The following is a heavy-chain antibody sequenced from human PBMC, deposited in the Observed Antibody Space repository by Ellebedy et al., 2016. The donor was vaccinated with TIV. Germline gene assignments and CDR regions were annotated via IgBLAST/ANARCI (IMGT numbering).Heavy chain of an antibody. D-gene: IGHD4-17*01. CDR3: AKAVGSTVTNNGGWDY. Sequence: GGSLRLSCAASGLTFDDYSMHWVRQAPGKGLEWVAGISSNGDSVGYGDSVKGRFTISRDNAKNSLFLQMNSLRTEDTALYHCAKAVGSTVTNNGGWDYWGQGTLVTVSS. CDR2: ISSNGDSV. CDR1: GLTFDDYS. J-gene: IGHJ4*02. V-gene: IGHV3-9*01.